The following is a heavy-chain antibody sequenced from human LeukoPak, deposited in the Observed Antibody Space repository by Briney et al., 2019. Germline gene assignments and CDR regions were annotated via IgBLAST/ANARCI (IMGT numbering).Heavy chain of an antibody. D-gene: IGHD3-10*01. J-gene: IGHJ4*02. Sequence: SETLSLTCTVSGDSSSRFYWSWIRQPPGKGLEWIGNIYNSGSTNNSPSLKSRVTMSVDTSKNQFSLNLRSVTTADTAVYYCARVRGIGLFDYWGQGILVTVSS. V-gene: IGHV4-59*01. CDR2: IYNSGST. CDR1: GDSSSRFY. CDR3: ARVRGIGLFDY.